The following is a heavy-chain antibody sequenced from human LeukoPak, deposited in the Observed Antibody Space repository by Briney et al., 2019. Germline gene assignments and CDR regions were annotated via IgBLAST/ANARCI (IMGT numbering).Heavy chain of an antibody. CDR1: GFNFGGYE. Sequence: PGGSLRLSCAASGFNFGGYEMNWVRQAPGKGLEWVSYISNSGNIIYYADSVKGRFTISRDNAKNSLYLQMDSLRAEDTAVYYCARKDFDYWGQGTLITVSS. CDR3: ARKDFDY. CDR2: ISNSGNII. J-gene: IGHJ4*02. V-gene: IGHV3-48*03.